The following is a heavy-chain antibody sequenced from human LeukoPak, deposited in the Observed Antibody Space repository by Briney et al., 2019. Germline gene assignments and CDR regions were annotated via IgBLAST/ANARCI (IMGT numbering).Heavy chain of an antibody. CDR2: IYHSGST. J-gene: IGHJ5*02. V-gene: IGHV4-38-2*01. D-gene: IGHD6-6*01. CDR3: ARGPWYTSSSWFDP. Sequence: AETLSLTCAVSGFSISSAYYWGWIRQPPGKGLEWIGSIYHSGSTYYNSSLKRRVTISIDTSKNHFSLNLISVTVADTAVYYCARGPWYTSSSWFDPWGQGTLVTVSS. CDR1: GFSISSAYY.